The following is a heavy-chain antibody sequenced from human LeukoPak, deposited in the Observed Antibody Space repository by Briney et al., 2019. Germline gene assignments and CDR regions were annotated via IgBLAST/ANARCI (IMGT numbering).Heavy chain of an antibody. V-gene: IGHV1-46*01. CDR1: GYTFTSYY. J-gene: IGHJ4*02. D-gene: IGHD2-15*01. Sequence: ASVKVSCKASGYTFTSYYMHWVRQAPGQGLEWMGIINPSGGSTSYAQKFQGRVTMTRDMSTSTVYMELRSLRSDDTAVYYCARGGCSGGSCYQADYWGQGTLVTVSS. CDR2: INPSGGST. CDR3: ARGGCSGGSCYQADY.